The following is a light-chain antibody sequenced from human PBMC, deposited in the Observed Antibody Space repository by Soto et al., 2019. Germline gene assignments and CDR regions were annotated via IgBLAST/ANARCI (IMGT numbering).Light chain of an antibody. CDR3: QHYGSSWT. CDR1: QNVRTNY. CDR2: GAS. V-gene: IGKV3-20*01. Sequence: EIVLTESPGTLSLSPGERFTLSCRASQNVRTNYLAWYQQKPGQAPRLLIYGASNRATGIPDRFSGSGSGTDFTLTISRLEPEDFAVYYCQHYGSSWTFGQGTKVDIK. J-gene: IGKJ1*01.